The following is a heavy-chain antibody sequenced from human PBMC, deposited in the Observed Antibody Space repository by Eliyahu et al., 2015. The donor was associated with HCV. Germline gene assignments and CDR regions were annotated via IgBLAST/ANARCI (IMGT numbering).Heavy chain of an antibody. CDR3: ARSADVIDV. V-gene: IGHV1-46*01. CDR2: XNPGGGST. J-gene: IGHJ2*01. Sequence: QVQLVQSGAEVKKPGASVKVSXKASGYTFTXXXMHWVRQAPGQGLEWMGIXNPGGGSTSYAQKFQGRVTMTRDTSTTTVYMVLSSLRSEDTAVYYCARSADVIDVWGRGTLVTVSS. CDR1: GYTFTXXX.